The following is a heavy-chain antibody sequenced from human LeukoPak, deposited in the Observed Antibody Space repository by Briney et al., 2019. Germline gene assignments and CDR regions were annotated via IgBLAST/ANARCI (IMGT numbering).Heavy chain of an antibody. CDR1: GVSIRDSY. CDR3: ARAPYGYYDSSGYFDY. CDR2: TYISGKS. J-gene: IGHJ4*02. D-gene: IGHD3-22*01. Sequence: SESLSLTCSVSGVSIRDSYWSWVRQPAGKGLEWIGRTYISGKSNYNPSLRSRVTMSLDTPKNHFSLKLNSVTAADTAVYYCARAPYGYYDSSGYFDYWGQGTLVTVSS. V-gene: IGHV4-4*07.